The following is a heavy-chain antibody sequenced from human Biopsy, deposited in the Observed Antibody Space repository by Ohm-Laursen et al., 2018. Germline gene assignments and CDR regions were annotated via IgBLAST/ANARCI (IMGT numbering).Heavy chain of an antibody. CDR3: VRSLRNYDFLDS. D-gene: IGHD3-16*01. CDR1: GFNFDDYA. V-gene: IGHV3-9*01. J-gene: IGHJ4*02. Sequence: SLRLSCAASGFNFDDYAMHWIRQGPGKGLEWVAGLTWNSGTIAYAGSVRGRFTTSRDNVKNSLYLQMNNLTSEDTALYYCVRSLRNYDFLDSWGQGTLVSVSS. CDR2: LTWNSGTI.